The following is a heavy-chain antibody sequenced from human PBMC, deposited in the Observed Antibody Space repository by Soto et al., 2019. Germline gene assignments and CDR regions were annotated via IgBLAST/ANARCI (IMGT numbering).Heavy chain of an antibody. CDR3: ARPDFGDYWYFDL. V-gene: IGHV1-69*08. CDR1: GGTFSSHT. J-gene: IGHJ2*01. Sequence: QDQLVQSGAEVKKPGSSVKVSCKASGGTFSSHTFSWVRQAPGQGLEWMGSIIPALGTATYAQKFQGRVTITADESATTVYMELNSLRSEDTAVYYCARPDFGDYWYFDLWGRGTLVTVYS. CDR2: IIPALGTA. D-gene: IGHD4-17*01.